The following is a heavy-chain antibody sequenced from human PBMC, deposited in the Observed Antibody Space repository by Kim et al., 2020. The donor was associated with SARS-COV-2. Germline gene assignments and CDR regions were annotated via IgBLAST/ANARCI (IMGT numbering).Heavy chain of an antibody. D-gene: IGHD5-18*01. CDR2: IWYDGSNK. V-gene: IGHV3-33*06. Sequence: GGSLRLSCAASGFTFSSYGMHWVRQAPGKGLEWVAVIWYDGSNKYYADSVKGRFTISRDNSKNTLYLQMNSLRAEDTAVYYCAKDQGTAMVTFYYYYGMDVWGQGTTVTVSS. CDR1: GFTFSSYG. CDR3: AKDQGTAMVTFYYYYGMDV. J-gene: IGHJ6*02.